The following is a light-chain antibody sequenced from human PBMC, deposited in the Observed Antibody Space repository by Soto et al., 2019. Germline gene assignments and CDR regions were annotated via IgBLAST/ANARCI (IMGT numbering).Light chain of an antibody. CDR2: EVS. CDR3: CSYATPRQ. V-gene: IGLV2-23*02. CDR1: TSDVGSYNL. Sequence: QSALTQPASVSGSPGQSITISCTGTTSDVGSYNLVSWYQQHPGKAPKLIIYEVSERPSGVSTRFSGSKSGNMASLTISGLKAEAEAEYYCCSYATPRQFGGGTKLTVL. J-gene: IGLJ2*01.